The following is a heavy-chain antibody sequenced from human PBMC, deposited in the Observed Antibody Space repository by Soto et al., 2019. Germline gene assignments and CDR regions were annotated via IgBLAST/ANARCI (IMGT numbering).Heavy chain of an antibody. CDR2: INHSGST. D-gene: IGHD3-10*01. V-gene: IGHV4-34*01. CDR3: ARASYGSGSYNY. J-gene: IGHJ4*02. Sequence: NPSETLSLTCAVYGGSFRGYYWSWIRQPPGKGLEWIGEINHSGSTNYNPSPKSRVTISVDTSKNQFSLKLSSFTAADTAVYYCARASYGSGSYNYWGQGTLVTASS. CDR1: GGSFRGYY.